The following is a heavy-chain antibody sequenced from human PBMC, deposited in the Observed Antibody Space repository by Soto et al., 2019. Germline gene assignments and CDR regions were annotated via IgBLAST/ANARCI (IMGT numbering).Heavy chain of an antibody. CDR1: GFPFSSYW. CDR3: AKEYYGILTRYYNDH. CDR2: ISGDGTTI. Sequence: EVQLVESGGDSVQPGGSLRLSCAASGFPFSSYWMHWVRHTPGKGLEWVSRISGDGTTIDYADSVTGRFIVSRDNAKNTLSLQMSGLGAEDTTVYNCAKEYYGILTRYYNDHWGQGTLVSVSS. D-gene: IGHD3-9*01. J-gene: IGHJ4*02. V-gene: IGHV3-74*01.